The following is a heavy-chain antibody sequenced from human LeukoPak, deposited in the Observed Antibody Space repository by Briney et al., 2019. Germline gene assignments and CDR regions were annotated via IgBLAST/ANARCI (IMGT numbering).Heavy chain of an antibody. V-gene: IGHV3-9*01. J-gene: IGHJ4*02. CDR1: GFTFDDYA. D-gene: IGHD3-10*01. Sequence: GGSLRRSCAASGFTFDDYAVHWVRQPPGKGLEWVSGISWSSGNIVYADSVKGRFTISRDNAKKSLYLQMNSLRAENTALYYCAKEYDGSYYKGGYFDYWGQGTLVTVSS. CDR3: AKEYDGSYYKGGYFDY. CDR2: ISWSSGNI.